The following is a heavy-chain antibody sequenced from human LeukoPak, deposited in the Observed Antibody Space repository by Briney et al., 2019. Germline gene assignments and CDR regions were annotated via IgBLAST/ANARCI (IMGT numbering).Heavy chain of an antibody. CDR3: ARVAGETTVTTRPRDYYYMDV. D-gene: IGHD4-17*01. Sequence: ASVKVSCKASGYTFTSYDINWVRQATGQGLEWMGLMNPNSGNTGYAQKFLGRVTITRNTSISTAYMELSSLRSEDTAVYYCARVAGETTVTTRPRDYYYMDVWGKGTTVTVSS. J-gene: IGHJ6*03. V-gene: IGHV1-8*03. CDR2: MNPNSGNT. CDR1: GYTFTSYD.